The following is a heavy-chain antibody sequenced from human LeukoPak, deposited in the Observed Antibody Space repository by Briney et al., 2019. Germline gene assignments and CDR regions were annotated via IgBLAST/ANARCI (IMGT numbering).Heavy chain of an antibody. V-gene: IGHV1-2*02. D-gene: IGHD2-21*02. CDR1: GYTFTGYY. CDR3: ARDWGQEYCGGDCYQDAFDI. Sequence: GASVKVSCKASGYTFTGYYMHWVRQAPGQGLEWMGWINPNSGGTNYAQKFQGRVTMTRDTSISTAYMELSRLRSDDTAVYYCARDWGQEYCGGDCYQDAFDIWGQGTMVTVSS. J-gene: IGHJ3*02. CDR2: INPNSGGT.